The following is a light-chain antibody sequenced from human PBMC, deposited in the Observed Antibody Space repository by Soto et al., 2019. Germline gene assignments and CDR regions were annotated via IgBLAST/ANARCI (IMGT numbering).Light chain of an antibody. CDR3: AAWDDSLNGLV. CDR1: SSNIGSNT. Sequence: SVLTQTPSASGTPGQRVTISCSGSSSNIGSNTVNWYQQLPGTAPKLLIYNNNQRPSGVPDRFSGSKSGTSASLAISGLQSEDEADYYCAAWDDSLNGLVFGTGTKLTVL. CDR2: NNN. V-gene: IGLV1-44*01. J-gene: IGLJ1*01.